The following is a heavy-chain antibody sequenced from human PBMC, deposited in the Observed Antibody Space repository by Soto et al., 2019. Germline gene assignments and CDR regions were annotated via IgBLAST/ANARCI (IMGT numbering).Heavy chain of an antibody. Sequence: SETLSLTCTVSGGSISSSSYYWGWIRQPPGKGLEWIGSIYYSGSTYYNPSLKSRVTISVDTSKNQFSLKLSSVTAADTAVYYCARAVAGMRYYYGMDVWGQGTTVTVSS. CDR3: ARAVAGMRYYYGMDV. J-gene: IGHJ6*02. D-gene: IGHD6-19*01. CDR1: GGSISSSSYY. V-gene: IGHV4-39*01. CDR2: IYYSGST.